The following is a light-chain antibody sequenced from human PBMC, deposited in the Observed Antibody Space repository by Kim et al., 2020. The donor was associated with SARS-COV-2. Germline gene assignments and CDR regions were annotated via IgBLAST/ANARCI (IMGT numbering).Light chain of an antibody. V-gene: IGLV6-57*03. CDR1: GGSIASNS. CDR3: QSYDGTWL. J-gene: IGLJ3*02. Sequence: PGKTVTISCTRSGGSIASNSVQWYQQRPGSAPTSVITEDNQRPSGVPDRFSGSIDSSSNSASLTISGLQTEDEADYYCQSYDGTWLFGGGTQLTVL. CDR2: EDN.